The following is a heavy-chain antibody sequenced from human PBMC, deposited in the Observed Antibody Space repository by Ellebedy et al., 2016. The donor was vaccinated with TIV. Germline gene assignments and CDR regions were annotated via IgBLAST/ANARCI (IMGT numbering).Heavy chain of an antibody. CDR3: AIDPQAKARYTVVRDT. J-gene: IGHJ5*02. V-gene: IGHV1-18*01. CDR2: ISAYNGNT. CDR1: GYTFTSYG. Sequence: ASVKVSXXASGYTFTSYGISWVRQAPGQGLEWMGWISAYNGNTNYAQKLQGRVTMTTDTSTSTAYMELRSLRSDDTAVYYCAIDPQAKARYTVVRDTWGQGTLVTVSS. D-gene: IGHD4-23*01.